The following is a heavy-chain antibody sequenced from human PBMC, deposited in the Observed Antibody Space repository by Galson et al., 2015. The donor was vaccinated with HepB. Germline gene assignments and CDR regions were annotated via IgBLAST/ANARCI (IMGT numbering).Heavy chain of an antibody. CDR1: GFTFTSSA. Sequence: SVKVSCKASGFTFTSSAMQWVRQARGQRLEWIGWIVVGSGNTNYAQKFQERVTITRDMSTSTAYMELSSLRSEDTAVYYCAATIVVVPAAPPNYYYYGMDVWGQGTTVTVSS. CDR2: IVVGSGNT. V-gene: IGHV1-58*02. J-gene: IGHJ6*02. CDR3: AATIVVVPAAPPNYYYYGMDV. D-gene: IGHD2-2*01.